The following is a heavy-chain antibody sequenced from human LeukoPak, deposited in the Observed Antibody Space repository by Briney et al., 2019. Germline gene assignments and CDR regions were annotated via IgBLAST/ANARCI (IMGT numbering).Heavy chain of an antibody. CDR2: ISGSSKII. CDR1: GFTFSSYS. CDR3: ARDYSSSGTFFGYYYGMDV. J-gene: IGHJ6*02. D-gene: IGHD2-2*01. V-gene: IGHV3-48*02. Sequence: GGSLRLACVASGFTFSSYSMNWVRQAPGKGLEWISYISGSSKIIHWAESLKGRFTISRDNAKNSLYLQMNGLRDEDTAVYYCARDYSSSGTFFGYYYGMDVWGQGTTVTVSS.